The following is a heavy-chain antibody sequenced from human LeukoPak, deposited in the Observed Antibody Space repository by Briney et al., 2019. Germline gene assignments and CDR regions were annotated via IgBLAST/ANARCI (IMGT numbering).Heavy chain of an antibody. Sequence: SETLSPTCTFSGGSISSYYWSWIRQPAGEGLEWIGRIYTSGSTNYNPSLKSRVTMSVDTSKNQFSLKLSSVTAADTAVYYCASSSGYGTFDYWGQGTLVTVSS. CDR1: GGSISSYY. D-gene: IGHD3-22*01. J-gene: IGHJ4*02. V-gene: IGHV4-4*07. CDR3: ASSSGYGTFDY. CDR2: IYTSGST.